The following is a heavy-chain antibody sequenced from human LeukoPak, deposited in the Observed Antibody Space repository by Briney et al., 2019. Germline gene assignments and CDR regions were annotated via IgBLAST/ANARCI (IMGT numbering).Heavy chain of an antibody. Sequence: GSLRLSCAASGFTFSDYSMNWVRQAPGKGLEWIGEINHSGSTNHNPPLKSRVTISLDTPKNQFSLKMTSVTAADTAVYYCARNWRRRQRLLLNNWFDPWGQGTLVTVSS. CDR2: INHSGST. CDR1: GFTFSDYS. J-gene: IGHJ5*02. V-gene: IGHV4-34*01. D-gene: IGHD6-19*01. CDR3: ARNWRRRQRLLLNNWFDP.